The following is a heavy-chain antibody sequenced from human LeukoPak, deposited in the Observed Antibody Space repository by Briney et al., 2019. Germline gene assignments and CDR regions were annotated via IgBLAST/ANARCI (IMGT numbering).Heavy chain of an antibody. V-gene: IGHV3-23*01. D-gene: IGHD6-13*01. Sequence: GGSLRLSCAASGFTFSSYAMSWVRQAPGKGLEWVSAISGSGGSTYYADSVKGRFTISRDNSKNTLYLQMNSLRAEDTAVYYCAKDQLGYSSGWYYFDYWGQGTLVTVSS. CDR2: ISGSGGST. CDR1: GFTFSSYA. J-gene: IGHJ4*02. CDR3: AKDQLGYSSGWYYFDY.